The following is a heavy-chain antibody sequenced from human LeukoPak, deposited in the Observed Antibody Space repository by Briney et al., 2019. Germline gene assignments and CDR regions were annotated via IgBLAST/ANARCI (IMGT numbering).Heavy chain of an antibody. Sequence: PSQTLSLTCTVSGGSFSTGSYYWSWVRQPAGRGLEWIGRIYTSGSTNYNPSLKSRVTISVDTSKNQFSLKLSSVTAADTAVYYCARVTTGGYYNCWGQGTLVTVSS. CDR1: GGSFSTGSYY. V-gene: IGHV4-61*02. CDR3: ARVTTGGYYNC. J-gene: IGHJ4*02. CDR2: IYTSGST. D-gene: IGHD3-22*01.